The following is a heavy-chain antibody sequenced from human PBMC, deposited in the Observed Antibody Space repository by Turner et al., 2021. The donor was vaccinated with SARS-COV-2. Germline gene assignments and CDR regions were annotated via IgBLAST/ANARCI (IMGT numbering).Heavy chain of an antibody. CDR2: VAYSGTT. J-gene: IGHJ4*02. CDR3: ARRVRTGNMGYYFDY. D-gene: IGHD1-1*01. Sequence: QLQLQESGPGLVKPSETLSLTCTVSNGSISSSSYYWGWIRQPPGKGLEWIGSVAYSGTTYYNPSLKIRVTISVDTSKNQFSLKLSSVTAADTAVYYCARRVRTGNMGYYFDYWGQGTLVTVSS. CDR1: NGSISSSSYY. V-gene: IGHV4-39*01.